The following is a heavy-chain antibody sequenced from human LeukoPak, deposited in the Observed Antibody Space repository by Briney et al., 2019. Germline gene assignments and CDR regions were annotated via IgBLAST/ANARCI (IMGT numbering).Heavy chain of an antibody. D-gene: IGHD2-15*01. V-gene: IGHV4-34*01. CDR3: ARSAACGGGSCSVQYDY. CDR2: INHSGST. CDR1: GGSFSGYY. Sequence: SETLSLTCAVYGGSFSGYYWSWIRQPPGKGLEWIGEINHSGSTNYSPSLKSRVTISVDTSKNQFSLKLSSVTAADTAVYYCARSAACGGGSCSVQYDYWGQGTLVTVSS. J-gene: IGHJ4*02.